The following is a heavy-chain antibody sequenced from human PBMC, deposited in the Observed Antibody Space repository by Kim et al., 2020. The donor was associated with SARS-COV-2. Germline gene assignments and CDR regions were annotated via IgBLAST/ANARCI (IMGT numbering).Heavy chain of an antibody. CDR2: ISGNGGTT. J-gene: IGHJ4*02. CDR1: GFTFSNFA. V-gene: IGHV3-64*01. D-gene: IGHD3-22*01. CDR3: VRDWWERDDRRGPFGY. Sequence: GGSLRLSCAASGFTFSNFAMHWVRQAPGKGLEYVTTISGNGGTTNYAKSVKGRFSTSRDNSKNTVYLQMGSLRSEDMAVYYCVRDWWERDDRRGPFGYWGQGTLVTVSS.